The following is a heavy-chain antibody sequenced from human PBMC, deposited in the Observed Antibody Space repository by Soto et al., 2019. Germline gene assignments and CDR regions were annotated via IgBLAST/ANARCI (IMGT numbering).Heavy chain of an antibody. V-gene: IGHV1-69*06. J-gene: IGHJ4*02. Sequence: SVKVSCKASGGTFSSYAISWVRQAPGQGLEWMGGIIPIFGTANYAQKFQGRVTITADKSTSTAYMELSSLRSEDTAVYYCARENSSGWYGFDWGQGTLVTVSS. CDR2: IIPIFGTA. CDR1: GGTFSSYA. CDR3: ARENSSGWYGFD. D-gene: IGHD6-19*01.